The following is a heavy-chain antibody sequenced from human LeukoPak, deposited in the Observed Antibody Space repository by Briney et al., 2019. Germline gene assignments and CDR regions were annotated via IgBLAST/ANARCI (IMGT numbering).Heavy chain of an antibody. D-gene: IGHD4-17*01. CDR1: GFTFSSYW. V-gene: IGHV3-74*01. CDR2: INTDGSST. CDR3: ARSKYGDYPYFDY. Sequence: GGSLRLSCAASGFTFSSYWMRWVRHAPGKGLVWVSRINTDGSSTSYADSVKGRFTISRDNAKNTLYLQMNSLRAEDTAVYYCARSKYGDYPYFDYWGQGTLVTVSS. J-gene: IGHJ4*02.